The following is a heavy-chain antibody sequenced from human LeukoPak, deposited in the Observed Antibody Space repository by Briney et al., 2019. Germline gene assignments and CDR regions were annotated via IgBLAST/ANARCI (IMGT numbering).Heavy chain of an antibody. CDR2: IYYSGST. J-gene: IGHJ6*02. CDR1: GGSISSYY. D-gene: IGHD3-9*01. CDR3: ARGPMDYDILTGLDYYGMDV. Sequence: SETLSLTCTVSGGSISSYYWSWIRQPPGKGLEWIGYIYYSGSTNYNPSLKSRVTISVDTSKNQFSLRLSSVTAADTAVYYCARGPMDYDILTGLDYYGMDVWGQGTTVTVSS. V-gene: IGHV4-59*01.